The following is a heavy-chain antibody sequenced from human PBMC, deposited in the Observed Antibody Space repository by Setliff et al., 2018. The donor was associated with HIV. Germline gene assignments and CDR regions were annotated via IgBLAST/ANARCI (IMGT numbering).Heavy chain of an antibody. J-gene: IGHJ4*02. V-gene: IGHV4-39*01. CDR3: ARPSLGIGGGSIFDL. D-gene: IGHD3-3*01. CDR2: IHFSGTT. CDR1: GGFSISNTDY. Sequence: SETLSLTCSVSGGFSISNTDYWGWIRQSPGKGLEWIGNIHFSGTTYYNPSLKSRVTMFVATSKQQFFLSLASVTAADTALYYCARPSLGIGGGSIFDLWGQGLLVTVSS.